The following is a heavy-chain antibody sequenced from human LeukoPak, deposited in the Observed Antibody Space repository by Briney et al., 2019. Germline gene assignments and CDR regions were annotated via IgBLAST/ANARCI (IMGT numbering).Heavy chain of an antibody. D-gene: IGHD5-12*01. V-gene: IGHV3-9*01. J-gene: IGHJ6*02. Sequence: PGGSLRLSCAASGFTFDDYAMHWVRQAPGKGLEWVSGISWNSGSIGYADSVKGRFTISRDNAKNSLYLQMNSLRAEDTALYYCAKGGWEYYYGMDVWGQGTTVTVSS. CDR3: AKGGWEYYYGMDV. CDR2: ISWNSGSI. CDR1: GFTFDDYA.